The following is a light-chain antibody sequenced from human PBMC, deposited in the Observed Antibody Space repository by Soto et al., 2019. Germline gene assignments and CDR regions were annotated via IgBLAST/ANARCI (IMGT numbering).Light chain of an antibody. V-gene: IGLV1-44*01. CDR3: GGWDGTLNGPL. J-gene: IGLJ3*02. CDR1: RYDIGRFS. CDR2: NDN. Sequence: QSVLTQPPSASGTPGQRVTISCSGSRYDIGRFSVNWYQQVPGTAPKLLIYNDNQRPSGVPERFSASKSGTSTSLAISGLQSVDEADYFCGGWDGTLNGPLFGGGTQLTVL.